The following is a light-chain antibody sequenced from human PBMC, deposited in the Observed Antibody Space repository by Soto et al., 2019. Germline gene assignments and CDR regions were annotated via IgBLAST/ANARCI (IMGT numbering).Light chain of an antibody. Sequence: DIQMTQSPSALSAAVGDRVTITCRASQDISNRLGWFQQRPGKAPDLLISSASSLQSGVPSRFSGRGSGTDFTLTISSLQPEDFAIYYCQQTHSFPITFGQGTRLEIK. CDR1: QDISNR. V-gene: IGKV1-12*01. CDR2: SAS. J-gene: IGKJ5*01. CDR3: QQTHSFPIT.